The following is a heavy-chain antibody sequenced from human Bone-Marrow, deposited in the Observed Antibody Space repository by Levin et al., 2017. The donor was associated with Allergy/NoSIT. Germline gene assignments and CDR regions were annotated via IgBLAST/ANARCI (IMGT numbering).Heavy chain of an antibody. V-gene: IGHV1-18*01. J-gene: IGHJ4*01. CDR1: GYSFSSYD. Sequence: ASVKVSCKASGYSFSSYDITWARQAPGQGLEWVGWISGYNGDTNYAQKFQGRVTLTTDKSTNTAYMELRSLRSDDTAVYYCARGGSSAGYDYWGHGSVVTVSS. D-gene: IGHD6-25*01. CDR2: ISGYNGDT. CDR3: ARGGSSAGYDY.